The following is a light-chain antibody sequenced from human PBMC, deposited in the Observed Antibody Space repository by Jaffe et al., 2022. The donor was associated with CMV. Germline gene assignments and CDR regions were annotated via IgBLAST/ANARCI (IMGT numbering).Light chain of an antibody. CDR1: SSNIGNNY. CDR2: DNN. J-gene: IGLJ2*01. Sequence: QSVLTQPPSVSAAPGQKVTISCSGSSSNIGNNYVSWYQQLPGTAPRLLIYDNNKRPSGIPDRFSGSKSGTSATLGITGLQTGDEADYYCGTWDSTLSKVLFGGGTRLTVL. V-gene: IGLV1-51*01. CDR3: GTWDSTLSKVL.